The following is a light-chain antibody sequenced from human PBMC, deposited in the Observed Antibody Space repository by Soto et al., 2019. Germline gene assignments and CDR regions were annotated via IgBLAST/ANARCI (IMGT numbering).Light chain of an antibody. Sequence: VMTQSPATLSVSPGERVTLSCRASQSVGGSLAWYRQKPGQAPSLLVYGASTRATGIPARFSGSGSGTDFTLTISSLEPEDFAVYYCQQRDIWPWTFGQGTKVDIK. J-gene: IGKJ1*01. CDR3: QQRDIWPWT. V-gene: IGKV3-15*01. CDR1: QSVGGS. CDR2: GAS.